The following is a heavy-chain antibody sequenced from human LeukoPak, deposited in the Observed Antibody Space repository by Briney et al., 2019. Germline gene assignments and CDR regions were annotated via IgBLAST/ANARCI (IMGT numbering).Heavy chain of an antibody. V-gene: IGHV4-39*01. D-gene: IGHD3-16*02. CDR1: GGSISSSSYY. CDR3: ARPDGSGSYYDYVWGSYPCLDFDY. Sequence: TPSETLSLTCTVSGGSISSSSYYWGWIRQPPGKGREWIGSIYYSGSTYCTPSLKSRVTISVDTSKHQLSMKLSSVTAADTAVYYCARPDGSGSYYDYVWGSYPCLDFDYWGQGTLVTVSS. CDR2: IYYSGST. J-gene: IGHJ4*02.